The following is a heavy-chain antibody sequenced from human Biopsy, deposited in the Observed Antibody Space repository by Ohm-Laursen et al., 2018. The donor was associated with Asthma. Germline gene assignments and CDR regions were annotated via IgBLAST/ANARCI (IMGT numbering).Heavy chain of an antibody. J-gene: IGHJ4*01. CDR3: AKSADYYDSTDYLDF. CDR1: GFSFDDCD. D-gene: IGHD3-22*01. Sequence: SLRLSCAASGFSFDDCDMHWVRQAPGKGLEWVSSISWNSGNIDYAVSVKGRFTISRDNAKNSLYLQMQSLRPEDTAFYYCAKSADYYDSTDYLDFWGRGTLDTVSS. V-gene: IGHV3-9*01. CDR2: ISWNSGNI.